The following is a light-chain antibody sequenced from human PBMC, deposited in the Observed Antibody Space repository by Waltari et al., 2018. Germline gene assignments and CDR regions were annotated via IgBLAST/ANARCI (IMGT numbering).Light chain of an antibody. CDR1: QSLVHSDGNTY. CDR3: HQHYTTPWT. J-gene: IGKJ1*01. Sequence: DVVMTQSPLSLPVTLGQPASISCKSSQSLVHSDGNTYLNWFHQRPGQSPRRLIYKVSNRDSGVHDVFSGSGSGTDFTLKISRVEAEDVGVYYCHQHYTTPWTFGQGTLVEL. CDR2: KVS. V-gene: IGKV2-30*02.